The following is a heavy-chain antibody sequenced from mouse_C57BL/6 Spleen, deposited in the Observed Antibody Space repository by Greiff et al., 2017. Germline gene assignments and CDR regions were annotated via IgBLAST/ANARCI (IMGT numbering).Heavy chain of an antibody. CDR1: GFTFSDAW. CDR3: TYYSNYYYAMDY. D-gene: IGHD2-5*01. V-gene: IGHV6-6*01. CDR2: IRNKANNHAT. J-gene: IGHJ4*01. Sequence: EVMLVESGGGLVQPGGSMKLSCAASGFTFSDAWMDWVRQSPEKGLEWVAEIRNKANNHATYYAESVKGRFTISRDDSKSSVYLQMNSLRAEDTGIYYCTYYSNYYYAMDYWGQGTSVTVSS.